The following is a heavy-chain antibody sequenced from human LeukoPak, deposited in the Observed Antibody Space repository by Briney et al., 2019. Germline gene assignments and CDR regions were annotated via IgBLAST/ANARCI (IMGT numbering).Heavy chain of an antibody. CDR3: ARALESCRGGSCYAYYFDN. CDR1: GYSLTSYG. V-gene: IGHV1-18*01. D-gene: IGHD2-15*01. Sequence: GSVKVSCKAPGYSLTSYGISWVRPAPGQGLEWMGWIRAYNGITNYAQKLQGRVTMTTDTSTSTAYMDLRNLRSDDTAVYYCARALESCRGGSCYAYYFDNWGQGSLVT. CDR2: IRAYNGIT. J-gene: IGHJ4*02.